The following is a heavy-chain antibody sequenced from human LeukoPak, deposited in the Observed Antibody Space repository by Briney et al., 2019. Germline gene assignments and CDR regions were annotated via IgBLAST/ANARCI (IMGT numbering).Heavy chain of an antibody. CDR2: IYPGDSDT. CDR1: GYSFSIYW. D-gene: IGHD1-26*01. V-gene: IGHV5-51*01. J-gene: IGHJ4*02. CDR3: ARHEGSGSYYSY. Sequence: GESLKISCKGSGYSFSIYWIGWVRQMPGRGLEWMGVIYPGDSDTRYSPSFQGHVAISADKSISTAYLQWSSLQASDTAMYYCARHEGSGSYYSYWGQGTLVTVSS.